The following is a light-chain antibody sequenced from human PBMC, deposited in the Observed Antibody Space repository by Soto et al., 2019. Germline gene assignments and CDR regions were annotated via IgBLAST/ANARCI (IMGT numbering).Light chain of an antibody. CDR1: QNFGSTY. CDR2: DAS. Sequence: EDVLTHSPDTLSLSPGERATLSCRASQNFGSTYLAWYQQKPGQAPRLLIYDASNRATGIPARFSGSGSGTDFTLTISSLEPEDFAVYYCQQRSNGPTITFGQGTRL. V-gene: IGKV3-11*01. CDR3: QQRSNGPTIT. J-gene: IGKJ5*01.